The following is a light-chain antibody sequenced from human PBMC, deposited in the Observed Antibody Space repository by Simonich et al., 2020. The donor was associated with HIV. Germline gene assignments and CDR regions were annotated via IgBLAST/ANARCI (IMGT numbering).Light chain of an antibody. CDR2: EGS. CDR3: CSYAGSSTYVV. Sequence: QSALTQPASVSGSPGQSITISCTGTSSDVGSYMFVSWYQQHSGKAPKLMIYEGSKRPSGVSNRFSGSKSGNTASLTISGLQAEDEADYYCCSYAGSSTYVVFGGGTKLTVL. J-gene: IGLJ2*01. CDR1: SSDVGSYMF. V-gene: IGLV2-23*01.